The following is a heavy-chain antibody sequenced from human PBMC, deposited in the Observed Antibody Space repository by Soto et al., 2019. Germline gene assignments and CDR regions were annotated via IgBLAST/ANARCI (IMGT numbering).Heavy chain of an antibody. J-gene: IGHJ5*02. V-gene: IGHV3-30*18. CDR2: ISYDGSNK. Sequence: SLRLSCAASGFTFSSYGMHWVRQAPGKGLEWVAVISYDGSNKYYADSVKGRFTISRDNSKNTLYLQMNSLRAEDTAVYYCAKDWWITGTSTDWFDPWGQGTLVTVSS. CDR3: AKDWWITGTSTDWFDP. D-gene: IGHD1-7*01. CDR1: GFTFSSYG.